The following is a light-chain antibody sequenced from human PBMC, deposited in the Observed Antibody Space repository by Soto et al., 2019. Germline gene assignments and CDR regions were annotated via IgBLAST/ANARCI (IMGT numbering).Light chain of an antibody. CDR2: GAS. CDR1: QDVGRY. V-gene: IGKV1-8*01. Sequence: AIRMTQSPSSLSASAGDRVAIACRASQDVGRYLAWYQQKPGQAPKLLIYGASTLQSGVPSRFSGSGSGTDFTLTISSLQPEDFATYYCQQSYSTPRTFGPGTKVDIK. CDR3: QQSYSTPRT. J-gene: IGKJ3*01.